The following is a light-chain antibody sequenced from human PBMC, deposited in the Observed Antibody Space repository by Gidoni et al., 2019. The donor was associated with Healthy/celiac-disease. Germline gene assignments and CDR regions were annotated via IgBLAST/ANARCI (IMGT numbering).Light chain of an antibody. CDR1: QSVSSSY. V-gene: IGKV3-20*01. J-gene: IGKJ2*01. Sequence: EIVLTQYPGTLSLSPGERATLSCRASQSVSSSYLAWYQQKPGQAPRLLIYGASSRATGIPDRFSGSGSGTDFTLTISRLEPEDFAVYYCQQYGSSPPMYTFGQXTKLEIK. CDR3: QQYGSSPPMYT. CDR2: GAS.